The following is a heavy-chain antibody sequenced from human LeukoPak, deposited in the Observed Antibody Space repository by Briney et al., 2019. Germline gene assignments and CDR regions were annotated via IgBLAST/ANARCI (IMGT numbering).Heavy chain of an antibody. D-gene: IGHD3-10*01. Sequence: PGGSLRLSCAASGFTFSSYGMHWVRQAPGKGLEWVAVISYDGSNKYYADSVKGRFTISRDNSKNTLYLQMNSLRAEDTAVYYCAKDGSGSRPPFDYGGQGTLVTVSS. CDR2: ISYDGSNK. CDR1: GFTFSSYG. J-gene: IGHJ4*02. V-gene: IGHV3-30*18. CDR3: AKDGSGSRPPFDY.